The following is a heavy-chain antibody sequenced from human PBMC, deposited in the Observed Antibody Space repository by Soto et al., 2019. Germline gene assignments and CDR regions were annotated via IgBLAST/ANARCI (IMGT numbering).Heavy chain of an antibody. J-gene: IGHJ5*02. Sequence: GGSLRLSCAASGFTFSSYSMNWVRQAPGKGLEWVSYISSSSSIIYYADSVKGRFTISRDNAKNSLYLQMNSLRDEDTAVYYCARESRFLEWLSLSWIHPRGQATLVTDSA. CDR1: GFTFSSYS. D-gene: IGHD3-3*01. CDR2: ISSSSSII. V-gene: IGHV3-48*02. CDR3: ARESRFLEWLSLSWIHP.